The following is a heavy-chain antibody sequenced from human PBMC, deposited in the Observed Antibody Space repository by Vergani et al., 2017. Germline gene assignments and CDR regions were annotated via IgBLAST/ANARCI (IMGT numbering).Heavy chain of an antibody. D-gene: IGHD2-2*01. CDR2: INPNSGGI. V-gene: IGHV1-2*04. Sequence: QVQLVQSGAEVKKPGASVKVSCKASGYTFTGYYMHWVRQAPGQGLEWMGWINPNSGGINYAQKFQGWVTMTRDTSISTAYMELSRLRAGDTAVYYCARRADCGSTSGYGGYYMDVWGKGTTVTVSS. CDR3: ARRADCGSTSGYGGYYMDV. J-gene: IGHJ6*03. CDR1: GYTFTGYY.